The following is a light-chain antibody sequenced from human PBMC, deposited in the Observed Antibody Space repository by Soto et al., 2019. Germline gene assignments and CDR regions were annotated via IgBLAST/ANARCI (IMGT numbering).Light chain of an antibody. CDR2: GAS. Sequence: EIVLTQSPGTLSLSPGERATLSCRASQSVGSNFLAWYQQKPGQAPRLLIYGASTRATSIPARFSGSGSGTEFTLSISSLQSEDFAVYYCQQYGSSTWTFGQGTKVDIK. CDR3: QQYGSSTWT. V-gene: IGKV3-20*01. J-gene: IGKJ1*01. CDR1: QSVGSNF.